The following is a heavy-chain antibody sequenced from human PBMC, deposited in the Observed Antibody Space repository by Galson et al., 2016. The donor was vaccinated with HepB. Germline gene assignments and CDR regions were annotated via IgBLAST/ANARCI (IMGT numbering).Heavy chain of an antibody. CDR2: ITGSSSNI. Sequence: SLRLSCAASGFTFNTYSMNWVRQAPGKGLEWIAYITGSSSNIKYADSVKGRFTISRDNAKNSLYLQLSSLRDEDTAVYYCVTSSSTQVYSWGQGTLVTVSS. D-gene: IGHD2-8*01. J-gene: IGHJ4*02. CDR3: VTSSSTQVYS. V-gene: IGHV3-48*02. CDR1: GFTFNTYS.